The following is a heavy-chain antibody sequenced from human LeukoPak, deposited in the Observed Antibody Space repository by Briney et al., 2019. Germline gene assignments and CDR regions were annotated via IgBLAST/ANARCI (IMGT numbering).Heavy chain of an antibody. CDR3: ARDLGIAAAGTREYYFDY. V-gene: IGHV1-2*02. D-gene: IGHD6-13*01. J-gene: IGHJ4*02. Sequence: GASVKVSCKASGYTFTGYYMHWVRQAPGQGLEWMGWINPNSGGTNYAQKFQGRVTMTRDTSISTAYMELSRLRSDDTAVYYCARDLGIAAAGTREYYFDYWGQGTLVTVSS. CDR1: GYTFTGYY. CDR2: INPNSGGT.